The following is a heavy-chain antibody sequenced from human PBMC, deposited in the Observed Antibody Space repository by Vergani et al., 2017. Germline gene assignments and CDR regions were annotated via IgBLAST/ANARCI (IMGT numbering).Heavy chain of an antibody. CDR1: GGSISSGGYY. J-gene: IGHJ3*02. V-gene: IGHV4-61*02. CDR2: IYTSGST. D-gene: IGHD1-20*01. CDR3: ARDPLTGTTTGDAFDI. Sequence: QVQLQESGPGLVKPSQTLSLTCTVSGGSISSGGYYWSWIRQPAGKGLEWIGRIYTSGSTNYNPSLKSRVTISVDTSKNQFSLKLSSVTAADTAVYYCARDPLTGTTTGDAFDIWGQGTMVTVSS.